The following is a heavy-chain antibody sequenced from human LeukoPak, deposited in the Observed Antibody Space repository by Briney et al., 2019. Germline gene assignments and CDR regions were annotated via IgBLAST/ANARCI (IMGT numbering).Heavy chain of an antibody. D-gene: IGHD6-6*01. CDR2: IYYSGST. Sequence: SETLSLTCAASGGTISTGTNYWGWIRQPPGQGLEWIGSIYYSGSTYYTPSLKRRVTISVDTERNQYSLMLTSVTAAVTDFYCGSRGAHLSSRFGPWGQGTLVTVSS. J-gene: IGHJ5*02. CDR1: GGTISTGTNY. CDR3: SRGAHLSSRFGP. V-gene: IGHV4-39*01.